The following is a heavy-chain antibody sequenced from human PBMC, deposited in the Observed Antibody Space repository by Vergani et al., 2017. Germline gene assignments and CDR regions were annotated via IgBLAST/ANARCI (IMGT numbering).Heavy chain of an antibody. CDR3: ARDGSAADHWWFDP. CDR1: GFTFSSYA. D-gene: IGHD6-13*01. J-gene: IGHJ5*02. V-gene: IGHV3-33*08. Sequence: QVQLVESGGGVVQPGRSLRLSCAASGFTFSSYAMHWVRQAPGKGLEWVAVIWYDGSNKYYADSVKGRFTISRDNSKNTLYLQMNSLRAEDTAVYYCARDGSAADHWWFDPWGQGTLVTVSS. CDR2: IWYDGSNK.